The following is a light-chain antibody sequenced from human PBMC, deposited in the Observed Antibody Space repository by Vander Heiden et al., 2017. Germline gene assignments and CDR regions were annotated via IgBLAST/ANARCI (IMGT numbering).Light chain of an antibody. Sequence: DIQMTQPPSSLSASVGDRVTITCQASQDISKYLNWYQKKPGKAPKLLIYDAFNLETGVPSRFSGSGSGTDFTLSISSLQPEDVATYYCQQDERLPITFGHGTKVDIK. J-gene: IGKJ3*01. V-gene: IGKV1-33*01. CDR2: DAF. CDR1: QDISKY. CDR3: QQDERLPIT.